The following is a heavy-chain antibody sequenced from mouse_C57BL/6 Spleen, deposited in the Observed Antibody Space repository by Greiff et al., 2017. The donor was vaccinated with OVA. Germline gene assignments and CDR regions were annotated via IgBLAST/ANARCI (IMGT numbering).Heavy chain of an antibody. V-gene: IGHV1-82*01. D-gene: IGHD2-4*01. CDR2: IYPGDGDT. Sequence: VNVVESGPELVKPGASVKISCKASGYAFSSSWMNWVKQRPGKGLEWIGRIYPGDGDTNYNGKFKGKATLTADKSSSTAYMQLSSLTSEDSAVYFCARSYDYDFAYWGQGTLVTVSA. CDR3: ARSYDYDFAY. J-gene: IGHJ3*01. CDR1: GYAFSSSW.